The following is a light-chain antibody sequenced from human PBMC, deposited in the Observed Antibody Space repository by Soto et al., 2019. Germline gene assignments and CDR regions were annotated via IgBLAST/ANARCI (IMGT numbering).Light chain of an antibody. V-gene: IGLV2-11*01. Sequence: QSALAQPRSVSGSPGQSVTFSCTGTSSDVGGYDFVSWYQQYPGKAPKLIIFDVTERTSGVADRFSGSKSGNSASLIISGLQDADEADYYCSSYAGSYILGVFGGGTKLTVL. CDR3: SSYAGSYILGV. J-gene: IGLJ3*02. CDR2: DVT. CDR1: SSDVGGYDF.